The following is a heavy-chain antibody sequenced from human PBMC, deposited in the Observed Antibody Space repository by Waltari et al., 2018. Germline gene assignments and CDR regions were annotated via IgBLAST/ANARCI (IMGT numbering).Heavy chain of an antibody. CDR1: GGSISSHY. J-gene: IGHJ3*02. V-gene: IGHV4-59*11. CDR3: ARGVARAFDI. CDR2: IYYSGST. Sequence: QVQLQESGPGLVKPSETLSLTCTVSGGSISSHYWSWIRQPPGKGLEWIGYIYYSGSTNYNPSLKRRVTISVDTSKNQFSLKLSSVTAADTAVYYCARGVARAFDIWGQGTMVTVSS.